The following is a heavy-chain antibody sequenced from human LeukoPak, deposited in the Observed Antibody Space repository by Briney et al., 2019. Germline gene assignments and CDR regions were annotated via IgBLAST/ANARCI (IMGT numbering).Heavy chain of an antibody. CDR2: IGSAGDK. CDR1: GFVLSDYG. Sequence: GGSLRLSCAASGFVLSDYGIHWVRQGIGKGLDWVSGIGSAGDKYYAGSERGRFTISRENAENSVYLQMNGLRAEDTAIYYCVRAKRETSSRPWTSGMDVWGQGTTVTVSS. CDR3: VRAKRETSSRPWTSGMDV. V-gene: IGHV3-13*01. D-gene: IGHD3/OR15-3a*01. J-gene: IGHJ6*02.